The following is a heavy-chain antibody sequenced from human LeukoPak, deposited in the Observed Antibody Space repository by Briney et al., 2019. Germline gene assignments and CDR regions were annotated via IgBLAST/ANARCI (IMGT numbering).Heavy chain of an antibody. CDR1: GFSFSKYG. D-gene: IGHD2-21*01. J-gene: IGHJ4*02. CDR2: IWYDGHNK. Sequence: GSLRLSCVASGFSFSKYGMHWVRPAPGKGLQWLAIIWYDGHNKYYADSVKGRFTISRDNSKNTLFLEMNDLKAEDTAVYYCAREWGLIAVAGGPGYWGQGTLVTVSS. CDR3: AREWGLIAVAGGPGY. V-gene: IGHV3-33*01.